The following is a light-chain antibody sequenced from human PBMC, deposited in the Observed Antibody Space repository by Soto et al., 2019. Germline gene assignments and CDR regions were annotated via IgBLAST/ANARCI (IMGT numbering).Light chain of an antibody. CDR1: QTLSGY. J-gene: IGKJ5*01. Sequence: DIQMTQSPSSLSASVGGRVSIACRTSQTLSGYLNWYQEKPGKAPKLLIYAASTLQSGVPSRFSGSGSGTDFTLNISSLQPEDFATYYCQQTYSTPITFGQGTRLEIK. CDR2: AAS. V-gene: IGKV1-39*01. CDR3: QQTYSTPIT.